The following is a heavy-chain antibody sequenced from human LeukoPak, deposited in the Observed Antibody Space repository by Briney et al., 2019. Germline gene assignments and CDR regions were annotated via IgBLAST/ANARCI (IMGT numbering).Heavy chain of an antibody. CDR2: IYYSGST. Sequence: SETLSLTCTVSGGSISSYYWSWIRQPPGKGLEWIGYIYYSGSTNYNPSLKSRVTISVDTSKNQFSLKLSSVTAADTAVYYCARGSRGYSSGWYSSHAFDIWGQGTMVTVSS. CDR1: GGSISSYY. J-gene: IGHJ3*02. V-gene: IGHV4-59*01. CDR3: ARGSRGYSSGWYSSHAFDI. D-gene: IGHD6-19*01.